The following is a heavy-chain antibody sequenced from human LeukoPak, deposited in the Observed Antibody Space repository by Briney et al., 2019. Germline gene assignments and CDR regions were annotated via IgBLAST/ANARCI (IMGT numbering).Heavy chain of an antibody. Sequence: GGSLRLSCAASGFTFSSYEMNWVRQAPGKGLEWVSSISSSSTYIYYADSVKGRFTISRDNAKNSLYLQMNSLRAEDTAVYYCVRIPNSANFPNWFDPWGQGTLVTVSS. J-gene: IGHJ5*02. CDR2: ISSSSTYI. V-gene: IGHV3-21*01. CDR3: VRIPNSANFPNWFDP. CDR1: GFTFSSYE. D-gene: IGHD2/OR15-2a*01.